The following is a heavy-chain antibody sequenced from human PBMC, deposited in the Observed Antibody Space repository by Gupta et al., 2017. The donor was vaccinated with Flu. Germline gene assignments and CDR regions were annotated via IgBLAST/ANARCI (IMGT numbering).Heavy chain of an antibody. J-gene: IGHJ4*02. CDR2: ISYDGSYK. CDR1: GFIFSAYG. CDR3: ARDQREYCSGGDCYPQILDF. V-gene: IGHV3-30*03. Sequence: QVQLVESGGGVVQPGRSLRLSCAASGFIFSAYGIHWLRQAPGKGLEWVAVISYDGSYKYYGDSVKGRFTISRDNSKNTLYLEMNSLRPDDTAMYYCARDQREYCSGGDCYPQILDFWGQGSLVTVS. D-gene: IGHD2-15*01.